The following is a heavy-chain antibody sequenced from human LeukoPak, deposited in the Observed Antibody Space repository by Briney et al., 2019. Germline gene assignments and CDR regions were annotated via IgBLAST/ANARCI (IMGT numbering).Heavy chain of an antibody. CDR1: GFTFSSYG. CDR3: AKDRGAVAVYIDY. V-gene: IGHV3-30*18. Sequence: GGSLRLSCAASGFTFSSYGMHWVRQTPGKGLEWVAVISYDGSNKYYADSVKGRFTISRDNSKNTLYLQMNSLRAEDTAVYYCAKDRGAVAVYIDYWGQGTLVTVSS. CDR2: ISYDGSNK. J-gene: IGHJ4*02. D-gene: IGHD6-19*01.